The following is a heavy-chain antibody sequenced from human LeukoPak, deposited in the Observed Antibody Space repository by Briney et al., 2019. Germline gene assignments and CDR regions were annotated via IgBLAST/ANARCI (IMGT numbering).Heavy chain of an antibody. CDR3: ARDKEYHDILTGHQRGHWYFDL. D-gene: IGHD3-9*01. J-gene: IGHJ2*01. CDR1: GFTFSSYS. Sequence: GGSLRLSCAASGFTFSSYSMNWVRQAPGKGLEWVSSISSSSSYIYYADSVKGRFTISRDNAKNSLYLQMNSLRAEDTAVYYCARDKEYHDILTGHQRGHWYFDLWGRGTLVTVSS. CDR2: ISSSSSYI. V-gene: IGHV3-21*01.